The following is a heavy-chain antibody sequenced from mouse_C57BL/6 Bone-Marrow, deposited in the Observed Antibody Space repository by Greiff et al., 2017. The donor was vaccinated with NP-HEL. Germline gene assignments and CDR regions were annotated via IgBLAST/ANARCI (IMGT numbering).Heavy chain of an antibody. Sequence: DVMLVESGGGLVQPGGSLKLSCAASGFTFSDYYMYWVRQTPEKRLEWVAYISNGGGSTYYPDTVKGRFTISRDNAKNTLYLQMSRLKSEDTAMYYCARHEDYGSRSYAMDYWGQGTSVTVSS. J-gene: IGHJ4*01. D-gene: IGHD1-1*01. CDR1: GFTFSDYY. V-gene: IGHV5-12*01. CDR2: ISNGGGST. CDR3: ARHEDYGSRSYAMDY.